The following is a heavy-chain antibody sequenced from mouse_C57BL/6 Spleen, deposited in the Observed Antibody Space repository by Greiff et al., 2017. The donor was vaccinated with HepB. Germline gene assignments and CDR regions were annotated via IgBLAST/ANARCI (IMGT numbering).Heavy chain of an antibody. J-gene: IGHJ2*01. D-gene: IGHD1-1*01. Sequence: QVQLQQSGAELVKPGASVKISCKASGYAFSSYWMNWVKQRPGKGLEWIGQIYPGDGDTNYNGKFKGKATLTADKSSSTAYMQLSSLTSEDSAVYFCARESPLYYYGSSPYYFDYWCQGTTLTVSS. V-gene: IGHV1-80*01. CDR3: ARESPLYYYGSSPYYFDY. CDR2: IYPGDGDT. CDR1: GYAFSSYW.